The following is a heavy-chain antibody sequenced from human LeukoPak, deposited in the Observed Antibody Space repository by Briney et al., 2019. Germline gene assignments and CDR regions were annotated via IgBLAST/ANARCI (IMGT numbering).Heavy chain of an antibody. CDR3: ARGPPIATIFGVVTHLSTYYYYGMDV. CDR2: IIPIFGTA. D-gene: IGHD3-3*01. Sequence: SVKVSCKASGYSFTNYAMNWVRQAPGQGPEWMGGIIPIFGTANYAQKFQGRVTITADESTITAYMELSSLRSEDTAVYYCARGPPIATIFGVVTHLSTYYYYGMDVWGQGTTVTVSS. V-gene: IGHV1-69*13. CDR1: GYSFTNYA. J-gene: IGHJ6*02.